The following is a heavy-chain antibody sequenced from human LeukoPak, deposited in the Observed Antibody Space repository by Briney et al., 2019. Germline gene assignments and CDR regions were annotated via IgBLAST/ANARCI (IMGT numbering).Heavy chain of an antibody. Sequence: PGGSLRLSCAASGFSFSSYGLHWVRQAPGRGREWVAFIQYDGSKKYYADSVQGRFTISRDSSKNTLYLQMNSLRPEDTVVYGCAKDLRRVSSGYYGGGVDYWGQGTLVTVSS. CDR3: AKDLRRVSSGYYGGGVDY. D-gene: IGHD6-19*01. V-gene: IGHV3-30*02. CDR2: IQYDGSKK. J-gene: IGHJ4*02. CDR1: GFSFSSYG.